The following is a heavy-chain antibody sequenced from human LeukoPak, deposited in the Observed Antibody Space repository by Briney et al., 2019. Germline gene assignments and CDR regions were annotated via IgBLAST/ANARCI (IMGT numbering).Heavy chain of an antibody. V-gene: IGHV4-4*07. J-gene: IGHJ4*02. CDR2: IYTSGST. CDR1: GGSISSYY. CDR3: ARDSKGPGIVGASFDY. Sequence: SETLSLTCTVSGGSISSYYWSWIRQPAGKGLEWIGRIYTSGSTNYNPSLKSRVTMSVDTSKNQFSLKLSSVTAADTAVYYCARDSKGPGIVGASFDYWGQGTLVTVSS. D-gene: IGHD1-26*01.